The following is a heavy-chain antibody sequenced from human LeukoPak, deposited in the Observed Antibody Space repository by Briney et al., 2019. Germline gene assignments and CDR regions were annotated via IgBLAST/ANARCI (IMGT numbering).Heavy chain of an antibody. CDR3: AKGAYYYGSGSYCFDH. D-gene: IGHD3-10*01. CDR2: INWNGDST. Sequence: GGSLRLACAASRFSFDDYAMHWVRQTPGKGLEWVSGINWNGDSTGYADSVKGRFTSSRDNAKNSLHLQMKSLRAEDTAVYYCAKGAYYYGSGSYCFDHWGQGTLVTVST. CDR1: RFSFDDYA. J-gene: IGHJ5*02. V-gene: IGHV3-20*04.